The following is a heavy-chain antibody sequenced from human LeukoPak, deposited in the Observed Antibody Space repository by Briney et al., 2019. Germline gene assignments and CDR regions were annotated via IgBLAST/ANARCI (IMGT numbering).Heavy chain of an antibody. D-gene: IGHD3-10*01. J-gene: IGHJ4*02. Sequence: ASVKVSCKASGFTFTSYDINWVRQASGQGLEWMGWMNPNNGNTGYAQKFQGRVTMTRDTSISTAYMELSSLRSEDTAVYYCARRLMVRGVYDYWGQGTLVTVSS. CDR1: GFTFTSYD. V-gene: IGHV1-8*01. CDR2: MNPNNGNT. CDR3: ARRLMVRGVYDY.